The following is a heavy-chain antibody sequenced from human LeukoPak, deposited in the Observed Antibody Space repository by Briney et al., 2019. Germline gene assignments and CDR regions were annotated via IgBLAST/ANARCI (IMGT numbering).Heavy chain of an antibody. CDR2: IYYRGST. J-gene: IGHJ4*02. CDR1: GGSISSSSYY. CDR3: ARTGDSSGYYRNAIDY. D-gene: IGHD3-22*01. Sequence: SETLSLACTVSGGSISSSSYYWGWIRQPPGKGLEWIGSIYYRGSTYYNPSLRSRITLSLDTSKSQFSLSLSSVTAADTAVYYCARTGDSSGYYRNAIDYWGQGTLVTVSS. V-gene: IGHV4-39*07.